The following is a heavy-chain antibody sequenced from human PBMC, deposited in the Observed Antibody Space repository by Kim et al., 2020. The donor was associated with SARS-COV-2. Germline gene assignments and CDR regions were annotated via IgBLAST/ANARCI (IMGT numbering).Heavy chain of an antibody. J-gene: IGHJ4*02. CDR3: ARADLYYDILTGYYRIYYFDY. V-gene: IGHV4-34*01. D-gene: IGHD3-9*01. Sequence: SETLSLTCAVYGGSFSGYYWSWIRQPPGKGLEWIGEINHSGSTNYNPSLKSRVTISVDTSKNQFSLKLSSVTAADTAVYYCARADLYYDILTGYYRIYYFDYWGQGTLVTVSS. CDR2: INHSGST. CDR1: GGSFSGYY.